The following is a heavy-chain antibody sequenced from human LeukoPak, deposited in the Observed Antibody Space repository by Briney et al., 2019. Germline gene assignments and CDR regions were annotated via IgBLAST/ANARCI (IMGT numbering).Heavy chain of an antibody. D-gene: IGHD6-13*01. CDR2: IYTSGST. CDR3: ARDYSSSWYYYYYMDV. J-gene: IGHJ6*03. Sequence: SETLSLTCTVSGGSTSSGSYYWSWIRQPAGKGLEWIGRIYTSGSTNYNPSLKSRVTISVDTSKNQFSLKLSSVTAADTAVYYCARDYSSSWYYYYYMDVWGKGTTVTVSS. V-gene: IGHV4-61*02. CDR1: GGSTSSGSYY.